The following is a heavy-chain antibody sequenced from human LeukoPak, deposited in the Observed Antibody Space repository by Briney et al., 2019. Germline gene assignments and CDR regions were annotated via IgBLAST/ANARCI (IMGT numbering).Heavy chain of an antibody. CDR2: INWNGCST. Sequence: GVSLRLSCAASGFTFDDYGMICVRQARGKGREWGSGINWNGCSTGYADSVKGRFTISRDNAKNSLYLQMNSLRAEDTALYYCARDWVSGSSPDLFAFDIWGQGPMVTVSS. J-gene: IGHJ3*02. D-gene: IGHD1-26*01. CDR3: ARDWVSGSSPDLFAFDI. CDR1: GFTFDDYG. V-gene: IGHV3-20*04.